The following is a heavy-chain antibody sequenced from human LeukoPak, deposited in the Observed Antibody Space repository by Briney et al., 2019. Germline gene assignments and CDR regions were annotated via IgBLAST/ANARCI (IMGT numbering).Heavy chain of an antibody. D-gene: IGHD6-13*01. Sequence: PGGPLRLSCAASGFTFSSYSMNWVRQAPGKGLEWVSSISSSSYIYYADSVKGRFTISRDNAKNSLYLQMNSLRAEDTAVYYCATGGKNIAAAGTGYWGQGTLVTVSS. CDR3: ATGGKNIAAAGTGY. J-gene: IGHJ4*02. CDR1: GFTFSSYS. CDR2: ISSSSYI. V-gene: IGHV3-21*01.